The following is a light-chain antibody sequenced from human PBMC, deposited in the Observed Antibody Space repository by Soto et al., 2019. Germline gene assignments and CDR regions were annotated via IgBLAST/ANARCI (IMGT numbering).Light chain of an antibody. CDR3: QQYNSYSGLT. Sequence: EIVMTQSPATLSVSPGERATLSCRASQSVFSSLAWFQQRPGQAPRLLIYGSATRATGIPARFSGSGSGTEFTLTISSLQSEDSAVYYCQQYNSYSGLTFGGGTKVEIK. CDR1: QSVFSS. CDR2: GSA. J-gene: IGKJ4*01. V-gene: IGKV3-15*01.